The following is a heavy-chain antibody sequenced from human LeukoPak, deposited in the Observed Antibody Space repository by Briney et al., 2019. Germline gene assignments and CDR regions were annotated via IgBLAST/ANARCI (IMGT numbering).Heavy chain of an antibody. CDR3: ARDRGSTSSYGMDV. Sequence: GRSLRLSCAASGFTFSSYAMHWVRQAPGEGLEWVAVISYDGSNKYYADSVKGRFTISRDNSKNTLYLQMNSLRAEDTAVYYCARDRGSTSSYGMDVWGKGTTVTVSS. V-gene: IGHV3-30*04. CDR2: ISYDGSNK. D-gene: IGHD2-2*01. CDR1: GFTFSSYA. J-gene: IGHJ6*04.